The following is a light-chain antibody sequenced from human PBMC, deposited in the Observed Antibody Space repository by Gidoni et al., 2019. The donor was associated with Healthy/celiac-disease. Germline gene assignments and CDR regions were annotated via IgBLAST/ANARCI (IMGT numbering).Light chain of an antibody. J-gene: IGKJ1*01. CDR2: GAS. CDR3: QQYNNWPPHTWT. CDR1: QSVSSN. V-gene: IGKV3-15*01. Sequence: EIVMTQSPATLSVSPGERATLSCRASQSVSSNLAWYQQKPGQAPRLLIYGASTRATGIPARFSGSGSGTEFTLTISSLQSEDFAVYYCQQYNNWPPHTWTFXXXTKVEIK.